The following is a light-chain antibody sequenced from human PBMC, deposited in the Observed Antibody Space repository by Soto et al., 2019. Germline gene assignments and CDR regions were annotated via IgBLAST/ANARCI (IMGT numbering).Light chain of an antibody. V-gene: IGKV1-8*01. J-gene: IGKJ4*01. CDR1: QGISNF. CDR3: QQYYSYPPT. CDR2: AAS. Sequence: AIRMTQSPSSFSASTGVRVTITCRASQGISNFLAWYQQNPGKAPKLLIYAASTLQSGVPSRFSGSGSGTDFTLTINSLQSEDFATYYCQQYYSYPPTFGGGTKVEIK.